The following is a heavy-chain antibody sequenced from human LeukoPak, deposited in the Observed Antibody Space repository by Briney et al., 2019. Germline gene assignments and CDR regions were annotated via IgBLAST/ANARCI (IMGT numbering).Heavy chain of an antibody. V-gene: IGHV3-30-3*01. D-gene: IGHD3-10*01. Sequence: GGSLRLSCAASGFTFSSYAMSWIRQAPGKGLEWVAVISYDGSNKYYADSVKGRFTISRDNSKNTLYLQMNSLRAEDTAVYYCARDGVVRGVTYRYGMDVWGQGTTVTVSS. CDR2: ISYDGSNK. CDR1: GFTFSSYA. J-gene: IGHJ6*02. CDR3: ARDGVVRGVTYRYGMDV.